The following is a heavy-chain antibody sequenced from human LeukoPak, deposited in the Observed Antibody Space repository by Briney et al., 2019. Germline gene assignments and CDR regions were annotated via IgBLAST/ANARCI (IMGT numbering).Heavy chain of an antibody. CDR2: IYSGGST. Sequence: GGSLRLSCAASGFTVSSNYMSWVRQAPGKGLEWVSVIYSGGSTYYADSVKGRFTISRDNSKNTLYLQMNSLRAEDTAVYYCARGSPELSWDYWDQGTLVTVSS. CDR1: GFTVSSNY. J-gene: IGHJ4*02. CDR3: ARGSPELSWDY. V-gene: IGHV3-53*01. D-gene: IGHD3-10*01.